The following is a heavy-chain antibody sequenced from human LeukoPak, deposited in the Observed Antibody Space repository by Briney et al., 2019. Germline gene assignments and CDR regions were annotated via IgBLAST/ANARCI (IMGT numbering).Heavy chain of an antibody. CDR3: AKDSSGYLDY. Sequence: GGSLRLSCAASGFTVSSNYMSWVRQAPGKGLEWVAVIYSGGSTYYADSVKGRFTISRDNSKNTLYLQMNSLRAEDTAVYYCAKDSSGYLDYWGQGTLVTVSS. CDR1: GFTVSSNY. V-gene: IGHV3-53*01. D-gene: IGHD3-22*01. J-gene: IGHJ4*02. CDR2: IYSGGST.